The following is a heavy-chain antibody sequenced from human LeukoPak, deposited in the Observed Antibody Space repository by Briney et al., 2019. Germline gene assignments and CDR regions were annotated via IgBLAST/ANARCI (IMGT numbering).Heavy chain of an antibody. Sequence: GGSLRLSCAASVLTSNNYALRWLRQAPGKGLEWVSMIGGGGGITWYADSVKGRFTTSRDNSKNTAYLQMISLRAEDTAVYYCAKLSGSYFEYWGQGTLVTVSS. J-gene: IGHJ4*02. D-gene: IGHD1-26*01. CDR1: VLTSNNYA. CDR2: IGGGGGIT. V-gene: IGHV3-23*01. CDR3: AKLSGSYFEY.